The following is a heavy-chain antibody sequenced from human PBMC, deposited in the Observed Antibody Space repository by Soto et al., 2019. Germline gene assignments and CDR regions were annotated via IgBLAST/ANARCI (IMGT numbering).Heavy chain of an antibody. J-gene: IGHJ5*02. V-gene: IGHV3-30*18. CDR3: AKFETGNYDSSVYDWFDP. Sequence: GGSLRLSCTASGFTFSSYGMHWVRQAPGKGLEWVAVISYDGSNKYYADSVKGRFTISRDNSKNTLYLQMNSLRAEDTAVYYCAKFETGNYDSSVYDWFDPWGQGTLVTVS. D-gene: IGHD3-22*01. CDR1: GFTFSSYG. CDR2: ISYDGSNK.